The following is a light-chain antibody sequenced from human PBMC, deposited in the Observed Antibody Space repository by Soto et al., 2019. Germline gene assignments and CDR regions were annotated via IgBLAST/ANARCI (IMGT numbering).Light chain of an antibody. J-gene: IGKJ5*01. V-gene: IGKV3-20*01. CDR2: GAS. Sequence: EIVLTQSPGTLSLSPGERATLDCRASQSVSGSYLAWYQQKPGQAPRLLIYGASSRATGIPDRFSVSESGTDLTITISRLEPEDCEVYYCQQYGSSPITFGQGTRLEIK. CDR3: QQYGSSPIT. CDR1: QSVSGSY.